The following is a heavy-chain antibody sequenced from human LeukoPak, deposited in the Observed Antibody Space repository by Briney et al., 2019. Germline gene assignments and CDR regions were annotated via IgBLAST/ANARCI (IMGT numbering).Heavy chain of an antibody. V-gene: IGHV4-34*01. CDR1: GGSFSGYY. D-gene: IGHD5-18*01. CDR2: INHSGST. CDR3: ASKSRGYSYGYYY. J-gene: IGHJ4*02. Sequence: SETLPLTCAVYGGSFSGYYWSWIRQPPGKGLEWIGEINHSGSTNYNPSLKSRVTISVDTSKNQFSLKLSSVTAADTAVYYCASKSRGYSYGYYYWGQGTLVTVSS.